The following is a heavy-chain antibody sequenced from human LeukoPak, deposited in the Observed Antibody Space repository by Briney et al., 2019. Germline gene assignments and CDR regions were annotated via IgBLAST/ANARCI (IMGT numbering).Heavy chain of an antibody. CDR2: ISAYNGNT. D-gene: IGHD2-2*01. J-gene: IGHJ6*03. Sequence: ASVTVSFKASGYTFTSYGISWVRQAPGQGLEWMGRISAYNGNTNYAQKLQGRVTMTTDTSTSTAYMELRSLRSDDTAVYYCARGTNIVVVPAATPQRASPYFYYYYMDVWGKGTTVTVSS. CDR1: GYTFTSYG. CDR3: ARGTNIVVVPAATPQRASPYFYYYYMDV. V-gene: IGHV1-18*01.